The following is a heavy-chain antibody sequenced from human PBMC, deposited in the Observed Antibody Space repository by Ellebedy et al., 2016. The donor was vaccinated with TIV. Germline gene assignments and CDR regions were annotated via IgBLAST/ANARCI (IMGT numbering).Heavy chain of an antibody. J-gene: IGHJ4*02. CDR1: GFTFSSYW. D-gene: IGHD2-2*01. V-gene: IGHV3-7*03. CDR3: ARAHCSSTSWYGGY. Sequence: GGSLRLXCAASGFTFSSYWMSWVRQAPGKGLEWVASIKHDGSAKYYVDSVKGRFTISRDNAKNSLYLQMNSLRAEDTAVYYCARAHCSSTSWYGGYWGQGTLVTVSS. CDR2: IKHDGSAK.